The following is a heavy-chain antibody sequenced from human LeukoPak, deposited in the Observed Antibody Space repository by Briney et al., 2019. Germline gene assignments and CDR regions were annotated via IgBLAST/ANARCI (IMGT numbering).Heavy chain of an antibody. Sequence: GGSLRLSCAASGFTFSSYSMNWVHQAPGKGLEWVSSISSSSSYIYYADSVKGRFTISRDNAKNSLYLQMNSLRAEDTAVYYCARDSGYDYAFDYWGQGTLVTVSS. D-gene: IGHD5-12*01. CDR1: GFTFSSYS. CDR3: ARDSGYDYAFDY. V-gene: IGHV3-21*01. CDR2: ISSSSSYI. J-gene: IGHJ4*02.